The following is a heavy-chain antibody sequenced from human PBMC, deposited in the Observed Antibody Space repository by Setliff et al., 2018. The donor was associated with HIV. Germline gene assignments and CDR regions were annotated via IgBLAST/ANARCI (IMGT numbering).Heavy chain of an antibody. D-gene: IGHD4-17*01. V-gene: IGHV4-34*01. CDR2: INHDRTT. Sequence: PLETLSLTCAVYGGSFSGYYWSWIRQPPGKGLEWIGEINHDRTTNYNPSLKSRVTISVDTSKNQFSLTLNSVTAADTAVYYCARDPPGYGDSNDYWGQGTLVTVSS. CDR1: GGSFSGYY. CDR3: ARDPPGYGDSNDY. J-gene: IGHJ4*02.